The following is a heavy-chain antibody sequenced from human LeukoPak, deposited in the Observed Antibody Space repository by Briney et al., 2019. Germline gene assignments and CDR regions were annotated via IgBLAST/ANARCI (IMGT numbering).Heavy chain of an antibody. D-gene: IGHD1-26*01. V-gene: IGHV3-53*01. J-gene: IGHJ4*02. CDR3: AKGVGEQRLNSYFDY. CDR1: GFTVSDNY. CDR2: FYSGGST. Sequence: PGGSLRLSCAASGFTVSDNYMSWVRQAPGKGLEWVSVFYSGGSTRYADSVKDRFTISRDNSKNMLYLQMNSLRAEDTALYYCAKGVGEQRLNSYFDYWGQGTLVTVSS.